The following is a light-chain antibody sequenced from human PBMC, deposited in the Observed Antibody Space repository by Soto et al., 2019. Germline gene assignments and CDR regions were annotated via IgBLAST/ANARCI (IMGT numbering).Light chain of an antibody. J-gene: IGLJ1*01. CDR2: HVT. CDR1: SSDVGGYNH. Sequence: QSALTQPASVSDSPGQSITISCTGTSSDVGGYNHVSWYQQHPGKAPKLMIYHVTYRPSGVSNRYSGSKSGNSASLTISGLQADDEADYYCCSLTTSHTYVFGSGTKLTVL. V-gene: IGLV2-14*03. CDR3: CSLTTSHTYV.